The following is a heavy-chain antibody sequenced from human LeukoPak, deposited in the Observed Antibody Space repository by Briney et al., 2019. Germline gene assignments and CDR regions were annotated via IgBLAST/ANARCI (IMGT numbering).Heavy chain of an antibody. J-gene: IGHJ4*01. CDR2: IYYTGST. CDR3: ASHGSSGHYTLT. CDR1: GDTIRSYD. V-gene: IGHV4-59*08. Sequence: SETLCLTCAVSGDTIRSYDWNWIRRPPGKGLEWIGYIYYTGSTSYNPSLKSGVTISLDTSKSQFSLKLTSVTAADTAVYYCASHGSSGHYTLTWGQGTLVTVSS. D-gene: IGHD5-12*01.